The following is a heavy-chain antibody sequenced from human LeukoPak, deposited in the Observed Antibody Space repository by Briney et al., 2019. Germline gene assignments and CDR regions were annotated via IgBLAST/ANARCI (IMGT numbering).Heavy chain of an antibody. V-gene: IGHV3-11*04. CDR2: ISKTYSTI. D-gene: IGHD3-10*01. J-gene: IGHJ6*03. CDR1: GFTVSDYY. Sequence: GGSLRLSCAASGFTVSDYYMSWIRQAPGKGLEWISYISKTYSTIYYADSVKGRFTISRDNAKNSLYLQMNSLRAEDTAVYYCARDSITMVRGAGYYYYMDVWGKGTTVTVPS. CDR3: ARDSITMVRGAGYYYYMDV.